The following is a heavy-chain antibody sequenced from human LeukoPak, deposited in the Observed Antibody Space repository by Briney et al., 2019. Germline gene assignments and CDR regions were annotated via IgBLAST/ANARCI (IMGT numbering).Heavy chain of an antibody. V-gene: IGHV3-9*01. CDR1: GFTFDDYA. Sequence: LRLSCAASGFTFDDYAMHWVRQTPGKGLEGVSSLSWNGGGIGYADSVKGRFTISRDNAKNSLYLQMNSLRAEDTALYYCAKDRHYYDSSGGFDFWGQGTLVTVSS. D-gene: IGHD3-22*01. CDR3: AKDRHYYDSSGGFDF. CDR2: LSWNGGGI. J-gene: IGHJ4*02.